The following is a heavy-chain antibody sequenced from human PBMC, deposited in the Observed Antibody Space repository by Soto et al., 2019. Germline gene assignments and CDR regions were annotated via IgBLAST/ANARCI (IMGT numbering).Heavy chain of an antibody. CDR3: AKKSLRSGDQYIRGAFDI. CDR2: ISGSGGST. V-gene: IGHV3-23*01. CDR1: GFTFSSYA. D-gene: IGHD5-12*01. Sequence: GGSLRLSCAASGFTFSSYAMSWVRQAPGKGLEWVSAISGSGGSTYYADSVKGRFTISRDNSKNTLYLQMNSLRAEDTAVYYCAKKSLRSGDQYIRGAFDIWGQGTMVTVSS. J-gene: IGHJ3*02.